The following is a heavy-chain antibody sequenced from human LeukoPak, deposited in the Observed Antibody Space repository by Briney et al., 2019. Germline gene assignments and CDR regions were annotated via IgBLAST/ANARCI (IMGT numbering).Heavy chain of an antibody. J-gene: IGHJ4*02. CDR2: IKHNGDEL. Sequence: GGSLRLSCAASGFTFSSYWMTWVCQAPGKGLEWVANIKHNGDELNYVGSVEGRFTISRDNAKNSLYLHMTSLRAEDTAVYYCARELRTFDSWGQGTLVTVSS. CDR3: ARELRTFDS. V-gene: IGHV3-7*01. D-gene: IGHD3-16*01. CDR1: GFTFSSYW.